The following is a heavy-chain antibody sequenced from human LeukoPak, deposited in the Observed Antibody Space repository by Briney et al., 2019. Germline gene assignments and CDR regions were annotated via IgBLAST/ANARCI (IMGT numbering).Heavy chain of an antibody. CDR1: GGSISSGGYY. D-gene: IGHD3-9*01. J-gene: IGHJ5*02. CDR2: IYHSGST. V-gene: IGHV4-30-2*01. CDR3: ARGLLSGDILTGYYTKFGGNWFDP. Sequence: SQTLSLTCAVSGGSISSGGYYWSWIRQPPGKGLEWIGYIYHSGSTYYNPSLKSRVTISVDRSKNQFSLKLSSVTAADTAVYYCARGLLSGDILTGYYTKFGGNWFDPWGQGTLVTVSS.